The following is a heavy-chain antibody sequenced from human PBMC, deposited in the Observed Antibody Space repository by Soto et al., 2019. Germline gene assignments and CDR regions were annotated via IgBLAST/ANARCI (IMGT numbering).Heavy chain of an antibody. J-gene: IGHJ6*02. Sequence: ASVKVSCKSSGYTFTTYDINWVRQAPGQGLEWIGWMNPYSGKTAYAQKFRDRVTMTRDASITTAHMELSDLTVEDTAVYYCARGRDYYGMDVWGQGTTVTVSS. CDR1: GYTFTTYD. D-gene: IGHD3-10*01. CDR2: MNPYSGKT. CDR3: ARGRDYYGMDV. V-gene: IGHV1-8*01.